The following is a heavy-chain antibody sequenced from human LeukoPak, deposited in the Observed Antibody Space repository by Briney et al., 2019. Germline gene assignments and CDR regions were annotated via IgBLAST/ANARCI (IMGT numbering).Heavy chain of an antibody. D-gene: IGHD1-26*01. J-gene: IGHJ3*01. V-gene: IGHV3-21*06. CDR3: AKVQGDVVGAMFFSFDV. Sequence: GGSLRLSCGASGFTFNSYSMNWVSQAPGKGLEWVASIIGSGSKFFYADSVKGRFTISRDNSKNSLYLQMNSLRVEDSAVYYWAKVQGDVVGAMFFSFDVWGQGTMVSVSS. CDR1: GFTFNSYS. CDR2: IIGSGSKF.